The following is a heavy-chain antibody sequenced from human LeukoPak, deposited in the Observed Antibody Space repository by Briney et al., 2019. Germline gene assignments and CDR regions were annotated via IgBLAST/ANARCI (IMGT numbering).Heavy chain of an antibody. CDR3: ARDPKADYDYVWGTHRYNYYYMDV. V-gene: IGHV3-21*01. D-gene: IGHD3-16*02. CDR2: ISSSSSYI. J-gene: IGHJ6*03. Sequence: GGSLRLSCAASGSTFSSYSMNWVRQAPGKGLEWVSSISSSSSYIYYADSVKGRFTISRDNAKNSLYLQMNSLRAEDTAVYYCARDPKADYDYVWGTHRYNYYYMDVWGKGTTVTVSS. CDR1: GSTFSSYS.